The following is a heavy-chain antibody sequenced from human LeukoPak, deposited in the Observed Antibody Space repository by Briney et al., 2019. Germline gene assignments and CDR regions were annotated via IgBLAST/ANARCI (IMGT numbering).Heavy chain of an antibody. D-gene: IGHD4-17*01. J-gene: IGHJ4*02. V-gene: IGHV4-34*01. CDR3: ARAGDYGDLDY. CDR2: INHSGST. Sequence: PSETLSLTYAVYGGSFSGYYWSWIRQPPGKGLEWIGEINHSGSTNYNPSLKSRVTISVDTSKNQFSLKLSSVTAADTAVYYCARAGDYGDLDYWGQGTLVTVSS. CDR1: GGSFSGYY.